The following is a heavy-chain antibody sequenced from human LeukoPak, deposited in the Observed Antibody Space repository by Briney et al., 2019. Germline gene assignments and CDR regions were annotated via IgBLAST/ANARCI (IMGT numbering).Heavy chain of an antibody. Sequence: PSETLSLTCTVSGGSISSYYWSWIRKPPGKGLEWIGYIYYSGSTYYNPSLRSRITISLDTSKNQSSLKLSSVIAADTAVYYCARLRHNGYSYGYVDYWGQGTLVTVSS. CDR1: GGSISSYY. CDR2: IYYSGST. D-gene: IGHD5-18*01. CDR3: ARLRHNGYSYGYVDY. J-gene: IGHJ4*02. V-gene: IGHV4-59*12.